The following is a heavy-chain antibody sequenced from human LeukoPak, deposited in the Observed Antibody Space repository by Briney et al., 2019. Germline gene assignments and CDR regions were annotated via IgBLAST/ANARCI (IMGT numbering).Heavy chain of an antibody. Sequence: GRSLRLSCAASGFTFSSYAMHWVRQAPGKGLEWVAVISYDGSNKYCADSVKGRFTISRDNSKNTLYLQMNSLRAEDTAVYYCARGGAYYYDSSGYYPSYFDYWGQGTLVTVSS. J-gene: IGHJ4*02. CDR2: ISYDGSNK. V-gene: IGHV3-30-3*01. CDR1: GFTFSSYA. D-gene: IGHD3-22*01. CDR3: ARGGAYYYDSSGYYPSYFDY.